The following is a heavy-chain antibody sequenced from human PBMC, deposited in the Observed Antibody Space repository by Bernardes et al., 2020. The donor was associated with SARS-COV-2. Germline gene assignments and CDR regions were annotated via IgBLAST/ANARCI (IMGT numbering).Heavy chain of an antibody. D-gene: IGHD3-10*01. V-gene: IGHV3-48*02. J-gene: IGHJ6*02. CDR1: GFTFSSYS. CDR2: ISSSSSTI. CDR3: ARDRQLWFGELPYYYYDYGMDV. Sequence: GGSLRLSCAASGFTFSSYSMNWVRQAPGKGLEWVSYISSSSSTIYYADSVKGRFTISRDNAKNSLYLQMNSLRDEDTAVYYCARDRQLWFGELPYYYYDYGMDVWGQGKTVTV.